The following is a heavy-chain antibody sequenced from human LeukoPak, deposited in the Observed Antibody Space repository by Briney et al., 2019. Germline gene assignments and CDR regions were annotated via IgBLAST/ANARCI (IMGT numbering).Heavy chain of an antibody. V-gene: IGHV1-2*02. CDR2: INPNSGGT. Sequence: GASVKVSCKASGYTFTGYYMHWVRQAPGQGLEWMGWINPNSGGTNYAQKFQGRVTMTRDTSISTAYMELSRLRSDDTAVYYCARDGGDHDPTRGIDYYYGMDVWGQGTTVTVSS. CDR3: ARDGGDHDPTRGIDYYYGMDV. D-gene: IGHD2-21*02. J-gene: IGHJ6*02. CDR1: GYTFTGYY.